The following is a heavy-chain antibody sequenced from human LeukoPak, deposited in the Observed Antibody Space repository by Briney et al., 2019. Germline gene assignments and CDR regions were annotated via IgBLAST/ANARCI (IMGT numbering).Heavy chain of an antibody. V-gene: IGHV1-2*02. CDR1: GYTFTGYY. CDR3: ARGYPDIVVVPAAIPYYLS. Sequence: ASVKVSCKASGYTFTGYYMHWVRQARGQGLEWMGWINPNSGGTNYAQKFQGRVTMTRDTSISTAYMELSRLRSDDTAVYYCARGYPDIVVVPAAIPYYLSWGQGTLVTVSS. CDR2: INPNSGGT. J-gene: IGHJ4*02. D-gene: IGHD2-2*02.